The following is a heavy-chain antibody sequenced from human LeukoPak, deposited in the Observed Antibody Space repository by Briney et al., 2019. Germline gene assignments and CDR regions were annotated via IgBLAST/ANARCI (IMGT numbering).Heavy chain of an antibody. V-gene: IGHV3-74*01. CDR2: ITSDGSST. D-gene: IGHD3-22*01. J-gene: IGHJ3*02. CDR3: ARDWRDSSGKFPNDAFDI. CDR1: GFTFSSYW. Sequence: GGSLRLSCAASGFTFSSYWMHWVRQTPGKGLVWVSRITSDGSSTTYADSVKGRFTISRDNAKNSLYLQMNSLRAEDTAVYYCARDWRDSSGKFPNDAFDIWGQGTMVTVSS.